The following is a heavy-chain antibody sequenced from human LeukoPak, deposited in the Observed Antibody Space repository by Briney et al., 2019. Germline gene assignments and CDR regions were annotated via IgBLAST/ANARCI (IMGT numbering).Heavy chain of an antibody. D-gene: IGHD3-16*01. CDR2: VYNSGNT. CDR3: ARRNVLTGGEAFDF. V-gene: IGHV4-59*08. J-gene: IGHJ3*01. Sequence: PSETLSLTCTVSGGSVNNYYWTWIRQPPGTGLEWIGYVYNSGNTNYNPSLRSRVTISMDASKNQFSLKLNSVTAADTAVYFCARRNVLTGGEAFDFWGQGTLVTVSS. CDR1: GGSVNNYY.